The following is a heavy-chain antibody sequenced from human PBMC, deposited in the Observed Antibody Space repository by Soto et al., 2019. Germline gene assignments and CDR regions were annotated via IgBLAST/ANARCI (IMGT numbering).Heavy chain of an antibody. CDR2: GHSNGIS. CDR1: GGSISYSY. J-gene: IGHJ4*02. Sequence: SETLSLTCNVSGGSISYSYWSWIRQTPGKGLEWIGYGHSNGISKYNPSLESRVLISVDTSKSLFSLKVSSVTAADTAVYYCARSFTEPYFFDFWGQGTQVTVSS. CDR3: ARSFTEPYFFDF. V-gene: IGHV4-59*08.